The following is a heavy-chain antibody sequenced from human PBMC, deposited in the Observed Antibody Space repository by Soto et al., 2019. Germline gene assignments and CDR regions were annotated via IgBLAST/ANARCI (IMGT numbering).Heavy chain of an antibody. Sequence: QVQLVQSGAEVKKPGSSVKVSCKASGGTFSSYAISWVRQAPGQGLEWMGGIIPIFGTANYAQKFQGRVTTTADKSTSTAYMELSSLRSEDTAVYYCARARPAAAIYYYYGMDVWGQGTTVTVSS. V-gene: IGHV1-69*06. J-gene: IGHJ6*02. CDR3: ARARPAAAIYYYYGMDV. D-gene: IGHD2-2*01. CDR2: IIPIFGTA. CDR1: GGTFSSYA.